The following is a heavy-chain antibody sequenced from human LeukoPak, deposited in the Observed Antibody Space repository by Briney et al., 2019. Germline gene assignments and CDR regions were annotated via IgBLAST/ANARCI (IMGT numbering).Heavy chain of an antibody. Sequence: PGGSLRLSCAASGVTLSTYAMSWARQAPGKGLEWVSGISSSGSGDNTYYADSVKGRFTISRDNSKNTLYLQMNSLRAEDTAVYYCAKDIDSIVVVPARPFYYYGMDVWGQGTTVTVSS. D-gene: IGHD2-2*01. CDR3: AKDIDSIVVVPARPFYYYGMDV. CDR2: ISSSGSGDNT. CDR1: GVTLSTYA. V-gene: IGHV3-23*01. J-gene: IGHJ6*02.